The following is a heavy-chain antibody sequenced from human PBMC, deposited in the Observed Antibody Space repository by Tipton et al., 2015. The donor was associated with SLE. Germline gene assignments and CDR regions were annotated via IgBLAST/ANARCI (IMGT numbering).Heavy chain of an antibody. CDR1: GDSINNSHYN. CDR3: ARIEDFWSGRIDY. J-gene: IGHJ4*02. V-gene: IGHV4-39*07. CDR2: ISYSGDT. Sequence: TLSLTCTVSGDSINNSHYNWGWIRQYPGKGLEWIGSISYSGDTNHNPSPMSRVTIPRDTSKNQFSLKQSFVTAADTAFYYCARIEDFWSGRIDYWGQGTLITVAS. D-gene: IGHD3-3*01.